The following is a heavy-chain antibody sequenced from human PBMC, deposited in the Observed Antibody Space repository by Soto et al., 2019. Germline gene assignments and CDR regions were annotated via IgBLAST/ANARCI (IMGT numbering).Heavy chain of an antibody. Sequence: GGSLRLSCAASGFTVSSNYMSWVRQAPGKGLEWLSVIYTDDSTYYADSVKGRFPISRHNSKNTLYLQMNSLRAEDTAVYYCTSGTSGSRGPLYWGQETLVTFSS. CDR2: IYTDDST. CDR3: TSGTSGSRGPLY. V-gene: IGHV3-53*04. CDR1: GFTVSSNY. D-gene: IGHD1-1*01. J-gene: IGHJ4*02.